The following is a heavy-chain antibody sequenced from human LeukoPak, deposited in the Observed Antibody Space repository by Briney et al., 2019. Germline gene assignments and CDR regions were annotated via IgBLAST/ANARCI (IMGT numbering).Heavy chain of an antibody. CDR3: ARNYLTAMASDY. CDR1: GYSFTSYW. D-gene: IGHD2-21*02. Sequence: GESLRLSCEGSGYSFTSYWIGWVRQMPGKGLECMGVISPGDSDTRYSPSFQGQVTISADKSNSTAYLQWSSMKASDTARYYCARNYLTAMASDYWGQGTLVTVSS. V-gene: IGHV5-51*03. CDR2: ISPGDSDT. J-gene: IGHJ4*02.